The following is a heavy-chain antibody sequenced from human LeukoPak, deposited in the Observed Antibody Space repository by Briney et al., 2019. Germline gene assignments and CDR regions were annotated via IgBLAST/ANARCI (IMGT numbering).Heavy chain of an antibody. D-gene: IGHD6-13*01. Sequence: GGSLRLSCAASGFTFSSYSMNWVRQAPGKGLEWVSYISSSSSYTNYADSVKGRFTISRDNAKNSLYLQMSSLRAEDTAVYYCARTHSSSLDYWGQGTLVTVSS. V-gene: IGHV3-21*05. CDR1: GFTFSSYS. CDR2: ISSSSSYT. CDR3: ARTHSSSLDY. J-gene: IGHJ4*02.